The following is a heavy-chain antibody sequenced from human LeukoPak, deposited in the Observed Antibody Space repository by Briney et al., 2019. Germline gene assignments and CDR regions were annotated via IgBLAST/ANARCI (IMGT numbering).Heavy chain of an antibody. D-gene: IGHD2-2*01. CDR3: ARDSSTSIFSLNAFDI. CDR1: GFTLSSYA. CDR2: ISGSADNT. J-gene: IGHJ3*02. V-gene: IGHV3-23*01. Sequence: GGSLRLSCTASGFTLSSYAMSWVRQAPGEGLEWVSTISGSADNTNYAEAVKGRFTISRDNSKNTMYLQMNGLRAEDTAVFYCARDSSTSIFSLNAFDIWGQGTMVTVSS.